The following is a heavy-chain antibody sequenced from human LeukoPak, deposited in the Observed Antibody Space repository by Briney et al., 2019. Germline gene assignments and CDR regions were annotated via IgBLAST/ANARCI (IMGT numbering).Heavy chain of an antibody. V-gene: IGHV4-59*12. J-gene: IGHJ5*02. CDR3: ARGRDRIAAAGS. CDR1: GGSISSYY. D-gene: IGHD6-13*01. CDR2: IYYSGST. Sequence: SETLSLTCTVSGGSISSYYWSWIRQPPGKGLEWIGYIYYSGSTYYNPSLKSRVTISVDTSKNQFSLKLSSVTAADTAVYYCARGRDRIAAAGSWGQGTLVTVSS.